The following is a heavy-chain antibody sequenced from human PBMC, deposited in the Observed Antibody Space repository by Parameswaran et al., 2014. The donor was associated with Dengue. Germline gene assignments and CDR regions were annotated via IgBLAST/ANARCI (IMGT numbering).Heavy chain of an antibody. CDR3: ARQLYGAKYWFDP. V-gene: IGHV4-59*08. Sequence: RWIRQPPGKGLEWIGYIYYSGSTNYNPSLKSRVTISVDTSKNQFSLKLSSVTAADTAVYYCARQLYGAKYWFDPWGQGTLVTVSS. J-gene: IGHJ5*02. D-gene: IGHD4-17*01. CDR2: IYYSGST.